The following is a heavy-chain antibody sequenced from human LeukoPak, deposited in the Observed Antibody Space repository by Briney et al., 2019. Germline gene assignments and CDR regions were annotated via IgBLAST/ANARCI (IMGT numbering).Heavy chain of an antibody. J-gene: IGHJ4*02. V-gene: IGHV3-23*01. Sequence: GGSLGLSCAASGFTFSSYAVSWVRQAPGKGLEWVSSISGSGGSTYSADSVKGRFTISRDNSKNTLYLQMNSLRAEDTALYYCAKDRSCTNDICHGDFDYWGQGALVTVSS. CDR1: GFTFSSYA. CDR3: AKDRSCTNDICHGDFDY. CDR2: ISGSGGST. D-gene: IGHD2-8*01.